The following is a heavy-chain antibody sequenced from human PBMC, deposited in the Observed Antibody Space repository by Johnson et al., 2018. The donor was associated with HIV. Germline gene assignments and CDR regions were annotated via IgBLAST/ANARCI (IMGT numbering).Heavy chain of an antibody. V-gene: IGHV3-23*04. CDR3: ATRQQLVPGAFDI. Sequence: EKLVESGGGVVQPVGSLRLSCAASGFTFSDACLNWVRQAPGKGLERVSAISGSGGSTYYAYSVKGRFTISRDNSKNTLYLQINSLRAEDTAVYYCATRQQLVPGAFDIWGQGTMVTVSS. CDR2: ISGSGGST. D-gene: IGHD6-13*01. CDR1: GFTFSDAC. J-gene: IGHJ3*02.